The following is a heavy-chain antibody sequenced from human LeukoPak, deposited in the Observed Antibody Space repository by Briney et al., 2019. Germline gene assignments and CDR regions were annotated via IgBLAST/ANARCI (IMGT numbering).Heavy chain of an antibody. J-gene: IGHJ4*02. CDR3: AKEGYGSGSYLSR. CDR2: ISSSSSTI. V-gene: IGHV3-48*01. CDR1: GFTFSSYS. D-gene: IGHD3-10*01. Sequence: GGSLRLSCAASGFTFSSYSMNWVRQAPGKGLEWVSYISSSSSTIYYADSVKGRFTISRDNAKNSLYLQMNSLRAEDTAVYYCAKEGYGSGSYLSRWGQGTLVTVSS.